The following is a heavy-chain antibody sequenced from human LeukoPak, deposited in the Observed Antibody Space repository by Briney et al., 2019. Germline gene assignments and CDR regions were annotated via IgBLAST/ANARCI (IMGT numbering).Heavy chain of an antibody. CDR3: ANSGGFYYYYYMDV. CDR2: ISGSGDST. Sequence: PGGSLRLSCATSGFTFSRHWMTWVRQAPGKGLEWVSDISGSGDSTHYADSVKGRFTISRDNSKNTLYLQMNSLRGEDTAVYYCANSGGFYYYYYMDVWGKGTTVTVSS. CDR1: GFTFSRHW. V-gene: IGHV3-23*01. J-gene: IGHJ6*03. D-gene: IGHD3-10*01.